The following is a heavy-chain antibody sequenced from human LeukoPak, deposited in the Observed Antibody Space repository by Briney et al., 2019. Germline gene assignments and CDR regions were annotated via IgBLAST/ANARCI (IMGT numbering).Heavy chain of an antibody. D-gene: IGHD6-19*01. CDR3: AKDLLKRVVAGPDY. V-gene: IGHV3-23*01. J-gene: IGHJ4*02. Sequence: QTGGSLRLSCAASGFTFSSYAMSWVRQAPGKGLEWVSDITASGSSTYYADSVKGRFTISRDNSKNTLYLQMNRLRAEDTAVFYCAKDLLKRVVAGPDYWGQGTLVTVSS. CDR1: GFTFSSYA. CDR2: ITASGSST.